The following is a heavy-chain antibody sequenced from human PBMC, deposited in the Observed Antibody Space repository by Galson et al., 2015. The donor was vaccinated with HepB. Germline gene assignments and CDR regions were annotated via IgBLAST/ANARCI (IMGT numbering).Heavy chain of an antibody. CDR2: INPNSGDT. V-gene: IGHV1-2*02. D-gene: IGHD3-9*01. CDR3: ARDRERYLDWLPNFYYYAMDV. Sequence: SVKVSCKASGYTFTDYYIHWVRQAPGQGLEWMGWINPNSGDTNYAQKFQGGVTLTRDTSINTAYMDLSRLRFDDTAVYYCARDRERYLDWLPNFYYYAMDVWGQGTTVTVSS. J-gene: IGHJ6*02. CDR1: GYTFTDYY.